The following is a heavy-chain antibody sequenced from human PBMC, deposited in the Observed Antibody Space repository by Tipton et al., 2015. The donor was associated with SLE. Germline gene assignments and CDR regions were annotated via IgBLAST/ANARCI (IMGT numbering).Heavy chain of an antibody. J-gene: IGHJ5*02. CDR2: IQTSGST. CDR1: GGSVSGYY. D-gene: IGHD6-19*01. V-gene: IGHV4-4*07. Sequence: TLSLTCTVSGGSVSGYYWNWIRQSAGKGLEWIGHIQTSGSTKYNPSLESRVSMSVDTSKNQISLKLSPVTAEDTAVYHCARGEGGWYFWFDPWGQGTRVTVSS. CDR3: ARGEGGWYFWFDP.